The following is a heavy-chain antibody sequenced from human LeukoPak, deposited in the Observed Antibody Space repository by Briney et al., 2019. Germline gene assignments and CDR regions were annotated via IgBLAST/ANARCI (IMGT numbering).Heavy chain of an antibody. Sequence: GGSLRLSCAASGFTFSSYAMSWLRQAPGKGLEWVSAVSGNGDSTYYAGSVKGRFTVSRDNSKNTLYLQMNGLRAEDTAVYYCAKEMSSSWFEHWGQGTLVTVSS. D-gene: IGHD6-13*01. V-gene: IGHV3-23*01. CDR2: VSGNGDST. CDR1: GFTFSSYA. CDR3: AKEMSSSWFEH. J-gene: IGHJ5*02.